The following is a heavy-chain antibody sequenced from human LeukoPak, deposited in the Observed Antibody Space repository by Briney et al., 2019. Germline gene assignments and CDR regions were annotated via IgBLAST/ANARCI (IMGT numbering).Heavy chain of an antibody. V-gene: IGHV3-23*01. J-gene: IGHJ4*02. CDR2: ISGSGGST. Sequence: GGSLRLSCAASGFTFSSYAMSWVRQAPGKGLEWVSAISGSGGSTYYADSVKGQFTISRDNSKNTLYLQMNSLRAEDTAVYYCATAVAGPLDYWGQGTLVTVSS. CDR3: ATAVAGPLDY. CDR1: GFTFSSYA. D-gene: IGHD6-19*01.